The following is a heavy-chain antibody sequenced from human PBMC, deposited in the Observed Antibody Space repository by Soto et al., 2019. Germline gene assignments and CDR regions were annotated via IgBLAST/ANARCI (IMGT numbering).Heavy chain of an antibody. Sequence: ASVKVSCKASGGTFSSYAISRVRQAPGQGLEWMGGIIPIFGTANYAQKFQGRVTITADESTSTAYMELSSLRSEDTAVYYCARGVVITTYYYYYYGMDVWGQGTTVTVSS. J-gene: IGHJ6*02. CDR1: GGTFSSYA. V-gene: IGHV1-69*13. CDR3: ARGVVITTYYYYYYGMDV. D-gene: IGHD3-22*01. CDR2: IIPIFGTA.